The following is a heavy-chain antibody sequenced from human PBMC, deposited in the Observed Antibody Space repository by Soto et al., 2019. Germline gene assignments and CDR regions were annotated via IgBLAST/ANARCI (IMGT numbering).Heavy chain of an antibody. V-gene: IGHV3-23*01. CDR3: AKAGQWLRYYGMDV. J-gene: IGHJ6*02. Sequence: GSLRLSCAASGFTFSSYAMSWVRQAPGKGLEWVSAISGSGGSTYYADSVKGRFTISRDNSKNTLYLQMNSLRAEDTAVYYCAKAGQWLRYYGMDVWGQGTTVTVSS. CDR2: ISGSGGST. D-gene: IGHD6-19*01. CDR1: GFTFSSYA.